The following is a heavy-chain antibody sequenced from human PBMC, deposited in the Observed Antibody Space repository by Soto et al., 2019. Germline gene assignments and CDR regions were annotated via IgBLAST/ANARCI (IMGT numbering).Heavy chain of an antibody. D-gene: IGHD2-15*01. CDR1: GGSITRHY. V-gene: IGHV4-59*08. CDR2: IHHSGST. J-gene: IGHJ4*02. CDR3: ARHDPGVVVVAATGADY. Sequence: PSETLSLTCSVSGGSITRHYCSWFRQPPGKGLEWIGYIHHSGSTSYNPSLKSRVTMSVDTSKNHFSLKVNSVTAADTALYYCARHDPGVVVVAATGADYWGQGTLVTVSS.